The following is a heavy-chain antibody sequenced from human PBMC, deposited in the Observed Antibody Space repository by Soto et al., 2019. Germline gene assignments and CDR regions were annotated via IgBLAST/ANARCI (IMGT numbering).Heavy chain of an antibody. V-gene: IGHV3-48*03. CDR1: GFSFSDYE. D-gene: IGHD3-10*01. CDR2: ISFSGSTI. J-gene: IGHJ6*02. CDR3: TRGAGFFYGVDV. Sequence: PGGSLRLSCAASGFSFSDYEMNWVRQAPGKGLEWIAHISFSGSTIYYADYVKGRFSISRDNSKNFLYLQMSGLRADDSAXXYCTRGAGFFYGVDVWGLGTTVTVSS.